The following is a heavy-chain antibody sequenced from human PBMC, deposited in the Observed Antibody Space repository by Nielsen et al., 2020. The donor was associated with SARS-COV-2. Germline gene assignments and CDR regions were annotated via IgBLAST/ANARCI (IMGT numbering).Heavy chain of an antibody. CDR2: IYFTGRT. CDR1: GDSISSGGYF. J-gene: IGHJ6*02. D-gene: IGHD5-12*01. Sequence: TLPLTCNVSGDSISSGGYFWSWIRQHPGKGLEWIGYIYFTGRTSYNPSLKSRVAMSVDTSKNQFSLYLKSVTAADTAVYYCAREASGYDHYKYGMDVWGLGATVTVSS. CDR3: AREASGYDHYKYGMDV. V-gene: IGHV4-31*03.